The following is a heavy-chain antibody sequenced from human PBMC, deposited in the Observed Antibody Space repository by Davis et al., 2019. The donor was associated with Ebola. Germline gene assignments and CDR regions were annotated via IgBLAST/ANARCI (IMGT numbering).Heavy chain of an antibody. V-gene: IGHV4-31*03. CDR1: GGSISSVGYF. CDR3: ARAGPRYDYVGGSYQVLNWFDP. Sequence: MPSETLSLTCTVSGGSISSVGYFWSWIRQHPGKGLEWIGYIYYSGSTYYNPSLKSRVTISVDTSKNQFSLKLSSVTAADTAVYYCARAGPRYDYVGGSYQVLNWFDPWGQGTLVTVSS. CDR2: IYYSGST. D-gene: IGHD3-16*02. J-gene: IGHJ5*02.